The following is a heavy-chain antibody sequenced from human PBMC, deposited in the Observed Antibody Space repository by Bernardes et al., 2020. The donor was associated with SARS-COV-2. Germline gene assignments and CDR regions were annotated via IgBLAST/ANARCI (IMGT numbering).Heavy chain of an antibody. CDR1: GFTFSDHY. V-gene: IGHV3-72*01. Sequence: GGSLRLSCAASGFTFSDHYMDWVRQAPGKGLEWVGRTRNKAKSFTTEYAASVKGRFTISRDDSQNSLYLQMNSLKTEDTAVYYCARGPSEASDSYYYYGLDVWGQGTTVTVSS. CDR2: TRNKAKSFTT. D-gene: IGHD2-21*01. J-gene: IGHJ6*02. CDR3: ARGPSEASDSYYYYGLDV.